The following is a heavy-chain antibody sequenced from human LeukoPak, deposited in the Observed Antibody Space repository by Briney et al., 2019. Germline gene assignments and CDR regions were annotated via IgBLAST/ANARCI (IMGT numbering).Heavy chain of an antibody. CDR1: GASISSTTYY. D-gene: IGHD3-3*01. V-gene: IGHV4-39*01. Sequence: SETLSLTCTVSGASISSTTYYWGWIRQPPRKGLEWIASIYYSGSTYYNPSLKSRVTISVDTSKNQFSLKLSSVTAADTAVYYCARGTTIFGVVIIHWFDPWGQGTLVTVSS. CDR3: ARGTTIFGVVIIHWFDP. CDR2: IYYSGST. J-gene: IGHJ5*02.